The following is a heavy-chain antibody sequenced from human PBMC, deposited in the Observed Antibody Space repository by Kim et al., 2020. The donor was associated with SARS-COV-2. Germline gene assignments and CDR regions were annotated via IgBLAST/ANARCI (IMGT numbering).Heavy chain of an antibody. Sequence: SNKYYADAVKGRFTISRDNSKNTLYLQMNSLRAEDTAVYYCARDRIMDVWGQGTTVTVSS. CDR3: ARDRIMDV. V-gene: IGHV3-30-3*01. J-gene: IGHJ6*02. CDR2: SNK.